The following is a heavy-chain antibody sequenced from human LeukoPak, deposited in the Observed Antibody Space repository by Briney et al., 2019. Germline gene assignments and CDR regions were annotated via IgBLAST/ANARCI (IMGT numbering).Heavy chain of an antibody. D-gene: IGHD2-2*01. CDR2: ITGSGATT. J-gene: IGHJ4*02. CDR1: RFTFSSYA. Sequence: GGSLRLSCAASRFTFSSYAMTWVRQAPGKGLEWVSAITGSGATTAYTGSVKGRFTISRDNAKNSLYLQMNSLRAEDTAVYYCARAAGYQLLSLFDYWGQGTLVTVSS. CDR3: ARAAGYQLLSLFDY. V-gene: IGHV3-23*01.